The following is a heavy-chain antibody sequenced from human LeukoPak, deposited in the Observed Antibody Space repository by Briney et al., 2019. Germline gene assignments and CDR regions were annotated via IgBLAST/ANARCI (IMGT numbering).Heavy chain of an antibody. CDR2: IKEDGSEK. D-gene: IGHD3-22*01. V-gene: IGHV3-7*01. CDR1: GFTFSTYW. J-gene: IGHJ4*02. Sequence: GGSLRLSCTASGFTFSTYWMSWVRQAPGKGLEWVANIKEDGSEKYYGDSVKGRFTISRDNAKNSLYLEMNSLRVEDTAVYYCARDSSGYQWGQGTLVTVSS. CDR3: ARDSSGYQ.